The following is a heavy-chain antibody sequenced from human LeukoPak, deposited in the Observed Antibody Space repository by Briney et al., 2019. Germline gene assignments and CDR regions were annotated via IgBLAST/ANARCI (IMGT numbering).Heavy chain of an antibody. Sequence: KTSETLSLTCAVYGGSFSGYYWSWIRQPLGKGLEWIGEINHSGSTNYNPSLKSRVTISVDTSKNQFSLKLSSVTAADTAVYYCARERGLSGSYPLDYWGQGTLVTVSS. CDR1: GGSFSGYY. J-gene: IGHJ4*02. V-gene: IGHV4-34*01. CDR3: ARERGLSGSYPLDY. CDR2: INHSGST. D-gene: IGHD1-26*01.